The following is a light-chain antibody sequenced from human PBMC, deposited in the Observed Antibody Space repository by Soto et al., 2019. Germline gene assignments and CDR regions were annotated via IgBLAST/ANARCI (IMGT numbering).Light chain of an antibody. J-gene: IGLJ2*01. CDR2: DNN. CDR1: SSNIGNNY. Sequence: QSVLTQPPSVSAAPGQKVTISCSGSSSNIGNNYVSWYQQLPGTAPKLLIYDNNKRPSGIPDRFSGSKSGTSATLGITGLQSGDEADYYRGTWDSSLSAVVFGGGTKLTVL. CDR3: GTWDSSLSAVV. V-gene: IGLV1-51*01.